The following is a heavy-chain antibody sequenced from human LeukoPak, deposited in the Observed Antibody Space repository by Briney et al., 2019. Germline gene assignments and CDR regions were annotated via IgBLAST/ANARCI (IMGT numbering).Heavy chain of an antibody. CDR2: ISYDGSNK. CDR1: RFTFSSYG. V-gene: IGHV3-30*18. Sequence: GGSLRLSCAASRFTFSSYGMHWVRQAPGKGLEWVAVISYDGSNKYYADSVKGRFTISRDNSKNTLYLQMNSLRAEDTAVYYCAKENTYYYGSGSYSNWFDPWGQGTLVTVSS. CDR3: AKENTYYYGSGSYSNWFDP. J-gene: IGHJ5*02. D-gene: IGHD3-10*01.